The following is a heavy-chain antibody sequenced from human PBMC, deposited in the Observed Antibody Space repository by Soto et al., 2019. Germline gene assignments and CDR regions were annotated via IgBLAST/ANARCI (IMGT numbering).Heavy chain of an antibody. CDR3: ARGMTPPGAPAWYYFDS. V-gene: IGHV1-69*13. CDR2: IIPMFDRP. J-gene: IGHJ4*02. Sequence: ASVKVSCKASGGTFGNFAIDWVRQAPGQGLEWMGGIIPMFDRPKYALKFQGRVTITADESTSTAYLEVSSLLSEDTALYYCARGMTPPGAPAWYYFDSWGQGTLVTVSS. CDR1: GGTFGNFA. D-gene: IGHD2-8*02.